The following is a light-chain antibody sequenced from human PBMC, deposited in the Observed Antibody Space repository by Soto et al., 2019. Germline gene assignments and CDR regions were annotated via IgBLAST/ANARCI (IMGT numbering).Light chain of an antibody. Sequence: QSALTQPASMSGSPGQSITISCTGTSSDVGGYNYVSWYQHHPGKAPKLMIYDVSNRPSGVSNRFSGSKSGNTASLIISGLQAEDEADYYCSSYTSSSTLSTYVFGTGTKLTV. V-gene: IGLV2-14*03. CDR2: DVS. CDR3: SSYTSSSTLSTYV. CDR1: SSDVGGYNY. J-gene: IGLJ1*01.